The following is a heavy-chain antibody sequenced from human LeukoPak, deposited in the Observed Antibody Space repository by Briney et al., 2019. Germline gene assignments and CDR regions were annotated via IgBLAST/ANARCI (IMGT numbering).Heavy chain of an antibody. CDR1: GFTFTTYT. Sequence: PGGSLRLSCTASGFTFTTYTMNWVRQVPGKGLEWVSGISGSGGHTYYADSVKGRFTISGDDSENTLYLQMNSLRADDTAIYYCAKAFDSAVRGLIMGFDYWGQGTLVTVSS. D-gene: IGHD3-10*01. J-gene: IGHJ4*02. V-gene: IGHV3-23*01. CDR2: ISGSGGHT. CDR3: AKAFDSAVRGLIMGFDY.